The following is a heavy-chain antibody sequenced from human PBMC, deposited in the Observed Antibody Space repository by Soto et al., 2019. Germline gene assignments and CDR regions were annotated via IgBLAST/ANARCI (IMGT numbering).Heavy chain of an antibody. J-gene: IGHJ5*02. V-gene: IGHV3-74*01. CDR3: ARSDWFER. CDR1: GFTFSGHW. CDR2: IKSDGRST. Sequence: EVQLVASGGGLVQPGGSLRLSCAASGFTFSGHWMHWVRQAPGKGLVWVSRIKSDGRSTSYADSVKGRFTVSRDNAKNTLYLQMDSLSAEDTAVYYCARSDWFERWGQGTLVTVSS.